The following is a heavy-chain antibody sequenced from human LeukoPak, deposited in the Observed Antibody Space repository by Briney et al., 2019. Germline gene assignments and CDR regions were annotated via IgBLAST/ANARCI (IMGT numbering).Heavy chain of an antibody. Sequence: GGSLRLSCAASGFTFDDYAMHWVRQAPGKGLEWVSLISGDGGSTYSADSVKGRFTISSDNSKNSLYLQMNSLRTEDTALYYCAKTYCGGDCYSRALAFDIWGQGTMVTVSS. CDR1: GFTFDDYA. CDR3: AKTYCGGDCYSRALAFDI. D-gene: IGHD2-21*02. J-gene: IGHJ3*02. CDR2: ISGDGGST. V-gene: IGHV3-43*02.